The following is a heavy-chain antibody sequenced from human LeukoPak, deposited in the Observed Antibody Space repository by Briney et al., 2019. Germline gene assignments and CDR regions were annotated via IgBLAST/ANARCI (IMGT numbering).Heavy chain of an antibody. V-gene: IGHV4-39*07. CDR1: GVSISSSSYY. J-gene: IGHJ4*02. D-gene: IGHD3-22*01. CDR3: ATLYYYDTDY. CDR2: IYYSGTT. Sequence: PSETLSLTCTVSGVSISSSSYYWGGLRQPPGKGLEWIGSIYYSGTTYYNPSLESRVTMSVDTSKNQFSLRLSSVAAADTAVYSATLYYYDTDYWGQGILVTVSS.